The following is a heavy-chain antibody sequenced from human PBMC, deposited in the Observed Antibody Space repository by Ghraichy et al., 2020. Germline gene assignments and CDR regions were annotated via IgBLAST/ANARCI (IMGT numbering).Heavy chain of an antibody. V-gene: IGHV3-48*02. CDR2: ISSSSSTI. D-gene: IGHD3-22*01. J-gene: IGHJ3*02. Sequence: GGSLRLSCAASGFTFSSYSMNWVRQAPGKGLEWVSYISSSSSTIYYADSVKGRFTISRDNAKNSLYLQMNSLRDEDTAVYYCARDGHYYDSSGYFFAFDIWGQGTMVTVSS. CDR1: GFTFSSYS. CDR3: ARDGHYYDSSGYFFAFDI.